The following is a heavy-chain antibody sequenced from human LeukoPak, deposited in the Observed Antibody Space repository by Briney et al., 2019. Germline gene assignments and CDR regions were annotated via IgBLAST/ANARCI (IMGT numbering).Heavy chain of an antibody. D-gene: IGHD5-18*01. V-gene: IGHV1-58*02. CDR1: GFTFTSSA. Sequence: GASVKVSCKASGFTFTSSAMQWVRQARGQRLEWIGWIVVGSGNTNYAQKFQERVTITRDMSTSTAYMELSSLRSEDTAVYYCASWSFLQLWQRIDYWGQGTLVTVSS. J-gene: IGHJ4*02. CDR3: ASWSFLQLWQRIDY. CDR2: IVVGSGNT.